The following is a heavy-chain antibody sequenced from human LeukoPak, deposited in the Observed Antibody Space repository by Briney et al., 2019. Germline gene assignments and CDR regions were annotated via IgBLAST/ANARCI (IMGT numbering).Heavy chain of an antibody. CDR3: AKGRFGDPLNY. Sequence: GGSLRLSCTASGFTVSGNYMNWVRQAPGKGLEWVSVVYTDGNIYYADSVKGRFTISKDNSKNTVDLLMNNVRAEDTALYYCAKGRFGDPLNYWGQGTLVTVSS. CDR1: GFTVSGNY. V-gene: IGHV3-53*01. CDR2: VYTDGNI. D-gene: IGHD3-10*01. J-gene: IGHJ4*02.